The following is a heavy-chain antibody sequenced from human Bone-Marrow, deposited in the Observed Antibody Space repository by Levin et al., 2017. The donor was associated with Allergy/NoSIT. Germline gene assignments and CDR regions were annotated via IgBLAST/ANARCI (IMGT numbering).Heavy chain of an antibody. Sequence: AGGSLRLSCAASGFTVSSNYMSWVRQAPGKGLEWVSVIYSGGSTYYADSVKGRFTISRDNSKNTLYLQMNSLRAEDTAVYYCARDAGHSGSYFWYYYGMDVWGQGTTVTVSS. J-gene: IGHJ6*02. CDR3: ARDAGHSGSYFWYYYGMDV. V-gene: IGHV3-53*01. D-gene: IGHD1-26*01. CDR2: IYSGGST. CDR1: GFTVSSNY.